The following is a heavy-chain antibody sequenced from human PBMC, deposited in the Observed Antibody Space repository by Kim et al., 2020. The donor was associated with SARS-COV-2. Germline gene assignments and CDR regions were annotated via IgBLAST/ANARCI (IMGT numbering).Heavy chain of an antibody. Sequence: SQTLSLTCAISGDSVSRITTSSHWIRQSPSRGLEWLGMTFYMTKWYHEYAVSVQSHITISPDTSNNQFSLQLSSVTPEDTATYYCARTDGWFEMGVWGQGTTVTVSS. CDR1: GDSVSRITTS. CDR2: TFYMTKWYH. J-gene: IGHJ6*02. D-gene: IGHD6-19*01. CDR3: ARTDGWFEMGV. V-gene: IGHV6-1*01.